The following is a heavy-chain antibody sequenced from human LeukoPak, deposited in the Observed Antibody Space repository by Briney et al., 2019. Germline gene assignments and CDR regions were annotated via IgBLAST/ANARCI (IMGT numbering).Heavy chain of an antibody. J-gene: IGHJ4*02. CDR1: GFTFSSYA. V-gene: IGHV3-30*04. CDR2: ISYDGSNK. CDR3: ARAPDPVQIYYFDY. Sequence: GGSLRLSCAASGFTFSSYAMHWVRQAPGKGLEWVAVISYDGSNKYYADSVKGRFTISRDNSKNTLYLQMSSLRGDDTAVYYCARAPDPVQIYYFDYWGQGTLVTVSS. D-gene: IGHD1-1*01.